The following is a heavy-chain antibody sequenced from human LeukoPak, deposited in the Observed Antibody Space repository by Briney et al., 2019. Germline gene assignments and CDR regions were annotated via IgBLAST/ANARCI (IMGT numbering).Heavy chain of an antibody. J-gene: IGHJ5*02. Sequence: VASVTVSCKASGGTFSSYAISWVRQAPGQGLEWMGGIIPIFGTANYAQKFQGRVTITADKSTSTAYMELSSLGSEDTAVYYCARDGQSIAAAGGEVWFDPWGQGTLVTVSS. CDR2: IIPIFGTA. V-gene: IGHV1-69*06. CDR3: ARDGQSIAAAGGEVWFDP. CDR1: GGTFSSYA. D-gene: IGHD6-13*01.